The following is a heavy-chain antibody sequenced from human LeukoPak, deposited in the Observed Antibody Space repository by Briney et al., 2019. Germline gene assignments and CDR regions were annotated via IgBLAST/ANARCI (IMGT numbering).Heavy chain of an antibody. D-gene: IGHD3-16*02. CDR3: ARSAPYDYVWGSYRYYFDY. CDR2: IYYSGST. CDR1: GGSISSYY. J-gene: IGHJ4*02. Sequence: SETLSLTCTVSGGSISSYYWSWIRQPPGKGLEWIGYIYYSGSTNYNPSLKSRVTISVDTSKNQFSLKLSSVTAADTAVYYCARSAPYDYVWGSYRYYFDYWGQGTLVTVSS. V-gene: IGHV4-59*08.